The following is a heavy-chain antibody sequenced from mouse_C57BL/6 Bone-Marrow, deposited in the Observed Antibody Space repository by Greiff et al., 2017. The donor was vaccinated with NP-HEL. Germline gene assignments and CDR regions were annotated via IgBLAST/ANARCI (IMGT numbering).Heavy chain of an antibody. CDR2: IYPRDGST. D-gene: IGHD1-1*01. V-gene: IGHV1-78*01. CDR3: AREGVYYSWFAY. Sequence: VQLQESDAELVKPGASVKISCTVSGYTFTDHTIHWMKQRPEQGLAWIGYIYPRDGSTKYNEKFKGKATLTADKSSSTAYMQLNSLTSEDSAVYFCAREGVYYSWFAYWGQGTLVTVSA. J-gene: IGHJ3*01. CDR1: GYTFTDHT.